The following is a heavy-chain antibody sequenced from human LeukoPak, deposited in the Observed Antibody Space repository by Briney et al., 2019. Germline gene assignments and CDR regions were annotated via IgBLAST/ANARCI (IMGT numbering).Heavy chain of an antibody. CDR1: GFTFGSYA. V-gene: IGHV3-23*01. CDR2: ISGSGGST. J-gene: IGHJ4*02. CDR3: ARGEAIAADLEY. D-gene: IGHD6-25*01. Sequence: PGGSLRLSCAASGFTFGSYAMNWVRQAPGKGLEWVSTISGSGGSTYYADSVKGRFTISRDNSKNTLYMQMNSLRADDTAVYYCARGEAIAADLEYWGQGTLVTVSS.